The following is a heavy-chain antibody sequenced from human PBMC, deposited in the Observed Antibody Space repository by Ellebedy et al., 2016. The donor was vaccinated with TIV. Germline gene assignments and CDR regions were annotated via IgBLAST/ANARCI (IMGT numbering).Heavy chain of an antibody. CDR1: DGSISSYY. D-gene: IGHD6-13*01. CDR3: ARVSAAGSVYGMDV. J-gene: IGHJ6*02. Sequence: MPGGSLRLSFSAPDGSISSYYWSWIRQPAGQGLEWIGRIYSSGRTNYNPSLKSRVTMSVDTSKNQFSLKLYYVTAADTAVYYCARVSAAGSVYGMDVWGQGTTVTVSS. V-gene: IGHV4-4*07. CDR2: IYSSGRT.